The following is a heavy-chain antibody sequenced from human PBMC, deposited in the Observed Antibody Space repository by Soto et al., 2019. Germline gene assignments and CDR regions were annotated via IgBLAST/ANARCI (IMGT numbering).Heavy chain of an antibody. Sequence: SDTLSPTCAVYGGSFSGYYWSWIRQPPVQVLEWIGEINHSGSTNYNPSLKSLVAISVDTSKNQFSLKLSSVTAADTAVYYCASIQYYDILTGYDYYYGMDVWGQGTTVTVSS. CDR2: INHSGST. CDR3: ASIQYYDILTGYDYYYGMDV. CDR1: GGSFSGYY. D-gene: IGHD3-9*01. J-gene: IGHJ6*02. V-gene: IGHV4-34*01.